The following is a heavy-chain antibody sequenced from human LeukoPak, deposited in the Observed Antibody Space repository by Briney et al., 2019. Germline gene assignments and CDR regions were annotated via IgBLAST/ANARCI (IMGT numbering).Heavy chain of an antibody. V-gene: IGHV3-21*01. J-gene: IGHJ4*02. Sequence: GGPLRLSCAASGFTFSSYSMNWVRQAPGKGLEWVSSISSSSSYIYYADSVKGRFTISRDNAKNSLYLQMNSLRAEDTAVYYCARDRVVGATDRHNVLDYWGQGTLVTVSS. CDR2: ISSSSSYI. D-gene: IGHD1-26*01. CDR1: GFTFSSYS. CDR3: ARDRVVGATDRHNVLDY.